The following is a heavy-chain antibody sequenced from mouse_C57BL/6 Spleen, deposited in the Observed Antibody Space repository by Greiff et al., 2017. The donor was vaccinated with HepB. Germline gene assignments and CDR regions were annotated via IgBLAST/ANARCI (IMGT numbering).Heavy chain of an antibody. J-gene: IGHJ2*01. D-gene: IGHD3-2*02. CDR1: GFTFRSYA. V-gene: IGHV5-4*01. CDR2: ISDGGSYT. Sequence: LVESGGGLVKPGGSLKLSCAASGFTFRSYAMSWVRQTPEKRLEWVATISDGGSYTYYPDNVKGRFTISRDNAKNNLYLQMSHLKSEDTAMYYCARGDSSGYAHFDYWGQGTTLTVSS. CDR3: ARGDSSGYAHFDY.